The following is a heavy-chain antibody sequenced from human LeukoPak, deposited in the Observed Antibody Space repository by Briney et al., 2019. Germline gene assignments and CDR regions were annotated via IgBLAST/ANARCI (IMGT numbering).Heavy chain of an antibody. CDR3: ARSGYSYGQQPYYYDY. V-gene: IGHV4-59*01. J-gene: IGHJ4*02. D-gene: IGHD5-18*01. Sequence: SETLSLTCTVSGGSISSYYWSWIRQPPGKGLEWIGYIYYSGSINYNSSLKSRVAISVDTSKNQFSLKLSSVTAADTAVYYCARSGYSYGQQPYYYDYWGQGTLVTVSS. CDR1: GGSISSYY. CDR2: IYYSGSI.